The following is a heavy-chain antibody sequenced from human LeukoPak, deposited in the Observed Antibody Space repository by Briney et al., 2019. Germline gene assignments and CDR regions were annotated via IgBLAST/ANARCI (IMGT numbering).Heavy chain of an antibody. CDR1: GYTFTGYY. CDR2: INPNSGGT. Sequence: ASVKVSCKASGYTFTGYYMHWVRQAPGQGLEWMGRINPNSGGTNYAQKFQGWVTMTRDTSISTAYMELSRLRSDDTAVYHCARDPMGYSYGLTLDHYFDYWGQGTLVTVSS. V-gene: IGHV1-2*04. J-gene: IGHJ4*02. CDR3: ARDPMGYSYGLTLDHYFDY. D-gene: IGHD5-18*01.